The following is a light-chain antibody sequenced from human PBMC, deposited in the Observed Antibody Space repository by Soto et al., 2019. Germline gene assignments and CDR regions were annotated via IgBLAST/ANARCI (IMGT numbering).Light chain of an antibody. CDR3: KSYAGSNTYV. CDR1: KNDIGVYDF. J-gene: IGLJ1*01. Sequence: QSVLTQPPSASGSPGQSVTISCTGTKNDIGVYDFVSWYQHHPGKAPRLIIYEVVQWPSGVPDRFSGSKPGNTASLTVSGLQAADEGDYFCKSYAGSNTYVFGSGTKVTVL. CDR2: EVV. V-gene: IGLV2-8*01.